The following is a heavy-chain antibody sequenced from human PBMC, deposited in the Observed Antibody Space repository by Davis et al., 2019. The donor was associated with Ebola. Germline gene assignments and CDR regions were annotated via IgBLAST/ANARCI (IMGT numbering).Heavy chain of an antibody. Sequence: SETLSLTCAVYGGSFSGYYWSWIRQPPGKRLEWIGEINHSGSTNSNPSLKSRVTVSVDTSKNQFYLKLSSVTAADTAVYYCARGRPGRGYSYLPWGQGTLVTVSS. D-gene: IGHD5-18*01. CDR1: GGSFSGYY. V-gene: IGHV4-34*01. CDR2: INHSGST. CDR3: ARGRPGRGYSYLP. J-gene: IGHJ5*02.